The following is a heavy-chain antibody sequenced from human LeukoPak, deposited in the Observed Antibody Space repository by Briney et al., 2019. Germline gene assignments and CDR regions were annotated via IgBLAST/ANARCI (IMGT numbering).Heavy chain of an antibody. D-gene: IGHD6-6*01. CDR3: AIYSSSSAYYYYYMDV. Sequence: ASVKVSCKASGGTFSSYAISWVRRAPGQGLEWMGGIIPIFGTANYAQKFQGRVTITADESTSTAYMELSSLRSEDTAVYYCAIYSSSSAYYYYYMDVWGKGTTVTVSS. CDR2: IIPIFGTA. CDR1: GGTFSSYA. V-gene: IGHV1-69*13. J-gene: IGHJ6*03.